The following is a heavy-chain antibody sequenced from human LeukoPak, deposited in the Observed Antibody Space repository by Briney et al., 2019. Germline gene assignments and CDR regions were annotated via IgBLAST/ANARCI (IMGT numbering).Heavy chain of an antibody. J-gene: IGHJ4*02. D-gene: IGHD5-18*01. CDR3: ARGVRSSIYSYGFMNY. CDR2: INHSGST. V-gene: IGHV4-34*01. CDR1: GGSFSGYY. Sequence: SETLSLICAVYGGSFSGYYWSWTRQPPGKGLEWIGEINHSGSTNYNPSLKSRVTISVDTSKNQFSLKLSSVTAADTAVYYCARGVRSSIYSYGFMNYWGQGTLVTVSS.